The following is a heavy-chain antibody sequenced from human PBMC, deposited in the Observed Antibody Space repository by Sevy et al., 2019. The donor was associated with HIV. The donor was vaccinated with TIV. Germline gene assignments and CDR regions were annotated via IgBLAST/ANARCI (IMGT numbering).Heavy chain of an antibody. J-gene: IGHJ6*02. CDR2: ISAYNGNT. V-gene: IGHV1-18*01. Sequence: ASVKVSCKASGYTFTSYGISRVRQAPGQGLEWMGWISAYNGNTNYAQKLQGRVTMTTDTSTSTAYMELRSLRSDDTAVYYCARDPGVLIAARPRGDYYYYGMDVWGQGTTVTVSS. CDR1: GYTFTSYG. CDR3: ARDPGVLIAARPRGDYYYYGMDV. D-gene: IGHD6-6*01.